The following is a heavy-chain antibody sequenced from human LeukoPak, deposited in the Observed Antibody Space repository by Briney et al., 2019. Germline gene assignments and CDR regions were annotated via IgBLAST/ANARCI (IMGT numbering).Heavy chain of an antibody. CDR1: GGTFSSYA. J-gene: IGHJ1*01. D-gene: IGHD3-22*01. CDR3: AREQTYYYDSSGSAAESFQH. Sequence: GASVKVSCKASGGTFSSYAISWVRQAPGQGLEWMGRIIPIFGTANYAQKFQGRVTITTDESTSTAYMELSSLRSEDTAVYYCAREQTYYYDSSGSAAESFQHWGQGTLVTVSS. CDR2: IIPIFGTA. V-gene: IGHV1-69*05.